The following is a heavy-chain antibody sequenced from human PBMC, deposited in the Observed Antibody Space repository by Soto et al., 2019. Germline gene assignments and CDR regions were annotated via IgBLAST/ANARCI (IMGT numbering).Heavy chain of an antibody. D-gene: IGHD3-3*01. Sequence: SETLSLTCSVYGGSVNGYYWNWIRQPPGKGLEWIGEINHTGGTHYNPSLKSRVTMSVDTSKNQFSLRLSSVTAADTAIYYCATRITVFGLLIPPFDHWGQGTQVTGSS. CDR1: GGSVNGYY. CDR2: INHTGGT. CDR3: ATRITVFGLLIPPFDH. J-gene: IGHJ5*02. V-gene: IGHV4-34*01.